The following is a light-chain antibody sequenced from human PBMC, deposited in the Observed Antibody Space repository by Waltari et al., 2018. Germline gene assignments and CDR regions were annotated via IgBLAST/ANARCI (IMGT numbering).Light chain of an antibody. J-gene: IGLJ2*01. V-gene: IGLV1-36*01. CDR2: YDD. Sequence: QSVLTQPPSVSEAPRQRVTISCSGSRSNIRNNAVSWYQQLPGKAPKLLIYYDDLLPSVVSDRFSGSKSGTSASLAISGLQSDDEADYYCAVWDDSLNGVVFGGGTKLTVL. CDR3: AVWDDSLNGVV. CDR1: RSNIRNNA.